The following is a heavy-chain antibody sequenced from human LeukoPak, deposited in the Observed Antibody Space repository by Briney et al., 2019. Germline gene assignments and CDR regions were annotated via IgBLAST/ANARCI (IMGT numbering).Heavy chain of an antibody. J-gene: IGHJ6*02. D-gene: IGHD4-17*01. CDR3: AALTVTTQGGELNYYYGMDV. V-gene: IGHV1-24*01. CDR2: FAPQACET. Sequence: GASQKVSSKVSGYTPTESFMYCGRHTPGKGLEWMGGFAPQACETIYAQKIQGRVTMIEDTTTDTAYIELSTLRSEDTAVSYCAALTVTTQGGELNYYYGMDVWGQGTTVSVFS. CDR1: GYTPTESF.